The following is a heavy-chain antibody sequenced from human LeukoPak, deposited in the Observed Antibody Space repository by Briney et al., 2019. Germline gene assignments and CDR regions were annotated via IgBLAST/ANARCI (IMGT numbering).Heavy chain of an antibody. J-gene: IGHJ4*02. CDR3: ARVGRYYDSSGYWY. V-gene: IGHV1-18*01. CDR2: ISAYNGNT. Sequence: ASVKVSCKASGYTFTSYGISWVRQAPGQGLEWMGWISAYNGNTNYAQKLQGRVTMTTDTSTSTAYMELRSPRSDDTAVYYCARVGRYYDSSGYWYWGQGTLVTVSS. D-gene: IGHD3-22*01. CDR1: GYTFTSYG.